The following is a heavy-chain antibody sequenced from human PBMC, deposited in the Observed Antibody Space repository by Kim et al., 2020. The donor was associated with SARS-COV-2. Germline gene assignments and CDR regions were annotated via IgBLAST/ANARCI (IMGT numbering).Heavy chain of an antibody. CDR1: GGSFSGYY. J-gene: IGHJ3*02. CDR3: ARGPLPRGYSYGYNPGNAFDI. CDR2: INHSGST. Sequence: SETLSLTCAVYGGSFSGYYWSWIRQPPGKGLEWIGEINHSGSTNYNPSLTSQVTISVDTSKNQFSLKLSSVTAADTAVYYCARGPLPRGYSYGYNPGNAFDIWGQGTMVTVSS. V-gene: IGHV4-34*01. D-gene: IGHD5-18*01.